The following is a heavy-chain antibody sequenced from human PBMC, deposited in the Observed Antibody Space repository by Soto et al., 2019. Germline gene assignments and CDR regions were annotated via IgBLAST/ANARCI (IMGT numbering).Heavy chain of an antibody. Sequence: PSETLSLTCTVSGGSISSSSYYWGWIRQPPGKGLEWIGSIYYSGSTYYNPSLKRRVTISVDTSKNQFSLKLSSVTAADTAVYYCARHAGSIAARPSHYYYMDVWGKGTTVTVSS. CDR1: GGSISSSSYY. D-gene: IGHD6-6*01. V-gene: IGHV4-39*01. CDR3: ARHAGSIAARPSHYYYMDV. J-gene: IGHJ6*03. CDR2: IYYSGST.